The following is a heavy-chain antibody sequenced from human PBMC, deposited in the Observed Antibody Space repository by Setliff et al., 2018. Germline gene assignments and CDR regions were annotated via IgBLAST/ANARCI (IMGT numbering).Heavy chain of an antibody. J-gene: IGHJ6*03. CDR3: TEPTVVQIYYYYYMDV. V-gene: IGHV3-15*01. Sequence: LRLSCAASGFTFSNAWMSWVRQAPGKGLEWVGRIKSKTDGGTTDYAAPVKGRFTISRDDSKNTLYLQMNSLKTEDTAVYYCTEPTVVQIYYYYYMDVWGKGTTVTVSS. CDR2: IKSKTDGGTT. CDR1: GFTFSNAW. D-gene: IGHD4-17*01.